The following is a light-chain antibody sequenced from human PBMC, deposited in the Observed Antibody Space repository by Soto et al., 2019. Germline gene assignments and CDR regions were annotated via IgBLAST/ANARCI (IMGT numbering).Light chain of an antibody. CDR3: QQYSSYWT. CDR2: DTS. V-gene: IGKV1-5*01. Sequence: DIQMTQSPSTLSASVGDRVTITCRARQSISSWLAWYQQKPGKAPKLLIYDTSSLESGVPSRFSGSGSGTEFTLTISSLQPDDFAIYYCQQYSSYWTFGQGTKVEIK. CDR1: QSISSW. J-gene: IGKJ1*01.